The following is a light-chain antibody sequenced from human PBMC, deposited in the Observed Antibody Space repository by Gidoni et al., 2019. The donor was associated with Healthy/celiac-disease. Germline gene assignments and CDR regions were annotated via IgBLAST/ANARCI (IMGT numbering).Light chain of an antibody. CDR1: SSDVGGYNY. V-gene: IGLV2-14*03. J-gene: IGLJ3*02. CDR2: DVS. CDR3: SSYTSSSTRV. Sequence: GQSINISCTGTSSDVGGYNYVSWYQHHPGKAPKLMIYDVSNRPSGVSNRFSGSKSGNTASLTISGLQAEDEADYYCSSYTSSSTRVFGGGTKLTVL.